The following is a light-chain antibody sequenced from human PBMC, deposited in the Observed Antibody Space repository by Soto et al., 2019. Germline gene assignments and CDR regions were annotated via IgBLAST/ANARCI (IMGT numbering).Light chain of an antibody. J-gene: IGKJ1*01. V-gene: IGKV1-5*01. CDR3: QHHNSYSQT. Sequence: DIQMTQSPPTLSASVGDRVTITCRASQSIRHYLAWYQQMPGKAPKLPIYGASTLQSGVPSRFSGSGSGTEFTLTISSLQPDDFGTYFCQHHNSYSQTFGQGPKVDIK. CDR2: GAS. CDR1: QSIRHY.